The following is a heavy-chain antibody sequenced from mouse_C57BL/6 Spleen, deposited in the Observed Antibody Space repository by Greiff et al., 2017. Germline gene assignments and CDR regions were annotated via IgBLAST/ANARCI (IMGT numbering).Heavy chain of an antibody. CDR3: ARSKFITTVVATNYYAMDY. J-gene: IGHJ4*01. V-gene: IGHV1-64*01. CDR1: GYTFTSYW. D-gene: IGHD1-1*01. Sequence: QVQLQQPGAELVKPGASVKLSCKASGYTFTSYWMHWVKQRPGQGLEWIGMIHPNSGSTNYNEKFKSKATLTVDKSSSTAYMQLSSLTSEDSAVYYCARSKFITTVVATNYYAMDYWGQGTSVTGSS. CDR2: IHPNSGST.